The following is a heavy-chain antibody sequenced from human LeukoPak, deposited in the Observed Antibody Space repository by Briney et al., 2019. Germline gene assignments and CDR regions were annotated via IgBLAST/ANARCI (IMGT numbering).Heavy chain of an antibody. D-gene: IGHD3-22*01. V-gene: IGHV4-61*02. CDR3: ARETHYYYDTSGHYDG. J-gene: IGHJ4*02. CDR2: IYTSGST. CDR1: GGSISSGSYY. Sequence: SETLSLTCTVSGGSISSGSYYWSWIRQPAGKGLEWIGRIYTSGSTNYNPSLKSRVTISVDTSKNQFSLKLSSVTAADTAVYYCARETHYYYDTSGHYDGWGQGTLVTVSS.